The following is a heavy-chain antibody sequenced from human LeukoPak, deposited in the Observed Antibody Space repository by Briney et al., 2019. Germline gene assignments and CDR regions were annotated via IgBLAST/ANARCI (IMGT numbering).Heavy chain of an antibody. Sequence: ASVKVSCKVSGYTLTELSMHWVRQAPGKGLEWMGGFDPEDGETIYAQKFQGRVTMTEDTSTDTAYMELSSLRSEDTAVYYCATYTSSTPYYYMDVWGEGTTVTVSS. D-gene: IGHD2-2*01. CDR1: GYTLTELS. V-gene: IGHV1-24*01. CDR3: ATYTSSTPYYYMDV. CDR2: FDPEDGET. J-gene: IGHJ6*03.